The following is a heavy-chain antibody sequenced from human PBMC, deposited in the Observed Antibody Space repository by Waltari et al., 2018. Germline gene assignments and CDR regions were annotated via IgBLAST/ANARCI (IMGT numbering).Heavy chain of an antibody. J-gene: IGHJ4*02. Sequence: QVQLQESGPGLVKPSETLSLTCDVSGYSINSGYYWGWIRQSPGKGLEWIATIYHAGDTFYNPSLKSRVTISMDTSKNQFSLKLNSVTAADTAVYFCSRQVLGYCTSAACRRLESLGQGTLVTVSS. CDR2: IYHAGDT. D-gene: IGHD2-2*03. CDR1: GYSINSGYY. CDR3: SRQVLGYCTSAACRRLES. V-gene: IGHV4-38-2*01.